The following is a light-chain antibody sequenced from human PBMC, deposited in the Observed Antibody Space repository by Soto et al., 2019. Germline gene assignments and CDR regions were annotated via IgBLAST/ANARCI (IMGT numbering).Light chain of an antibody. Sequence: EIVLTQSPATLSFSPGERATLSCRASQSISKYLAWYQQRPGQAPRLLIYDASTRATGIPARSSGSWSGTDFTLTISSLEPEDFAVYYCQQRSNWRGTFGGGTKVEI. CDR2: DAS. J-gene: IGKJ4*01. CDR3: QQRSNWRGT. CDR1: QSISKY. V-gene: IGKV3-11*01.